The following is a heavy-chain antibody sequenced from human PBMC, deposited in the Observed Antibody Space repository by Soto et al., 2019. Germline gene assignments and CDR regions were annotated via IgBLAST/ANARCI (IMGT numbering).Heavy chain of an antibody. J-gene: IGHJ4*02. Sequence: SLRLSCAASGFTVSSTYMSWVRQAPGEGLEWVSIIFSSGESFYADSVKGRFTISRDSSDNTVYLQMNSLKAEDTAVYYCARGGIGMVRTFDHWGQGTLVTVSS. CDR1: GFTVSSTY. D-gene: IGHD3-10*01. V-gene: IGHV3-53*01. CDR3: ARGGIGMVRTFDH. CDR2: IFSSGES.